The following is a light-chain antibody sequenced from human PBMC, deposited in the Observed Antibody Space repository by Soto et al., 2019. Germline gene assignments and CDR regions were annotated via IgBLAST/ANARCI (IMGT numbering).Light chain of an antibody. CDR3: QHYHKWPPET. V-gene: IGKV3-15*01. Sequence: EIVMTQSPATLSVAPGDRATLSCRASESVSSNLAWYQQKPGQAPRLLIHGASTRATGIPPRFSGSGSGTEFTLNISSLQSEAFSVYYCQHYHKWPPETFVHATKVDIK. CDR1: ESVSSN. CDR2: GAS. J-gene: IGKJ1*01.